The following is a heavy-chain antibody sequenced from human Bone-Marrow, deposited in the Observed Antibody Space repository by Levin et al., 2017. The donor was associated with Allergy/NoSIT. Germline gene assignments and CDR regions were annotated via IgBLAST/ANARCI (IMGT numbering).Heavy chain of an antibody. CDR3: ATGKRHYYGSGSYYWVYYYDYMDG. D-gene: IGHD3-10*01. CDR2: ISGSGGST. CDR1: GFTFSSYA. Sequence: HGESLKISCAASGFTFSSYAMSWVRQAPGKGLEWVSAISGSGGSTYYADSVKGRFTISRDNSKNTLYLQMNSLRAEDTAVYYCATGKRHYYGSGSYYWVYYYDYMDGWGKGTTVTVSS. V-gene: IGHV3-23*01. J-gene: IGHJ6*03.